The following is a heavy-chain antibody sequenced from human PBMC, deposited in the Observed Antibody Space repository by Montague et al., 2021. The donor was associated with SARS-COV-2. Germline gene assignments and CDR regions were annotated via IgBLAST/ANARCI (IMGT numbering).Heavy chain of an antibody. CDR2: IYYSGST. D-gene: IGHD3-9*01. Sequence: SETLSLTCTVSGSSITSYYWTWIRQPPGKGLEWVGRIYYSGSTNYNPSLKSRVTISVDTSKNQFSLKLSSVTAADTAVYYCARTGLGAYDILTGYTVNAFDMWGQGTMVTVSS. J-gene: IGHJ3*02. CDR3: ARTGLGAYDILTGYTVNAFDM. CDR1: GSSITSYY. V-gene: IGHV4-59*01.